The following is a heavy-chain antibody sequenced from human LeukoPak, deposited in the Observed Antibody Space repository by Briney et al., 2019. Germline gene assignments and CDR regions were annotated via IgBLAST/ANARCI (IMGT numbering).Heavy chain of an antibody. D-gene: IGHD6-19*01. Sequence: PSETLSLTCTVSGGSISSSSYYWGWIRQPPGKGLEWIGSIYYSGSTYYNPSLKSRVTISVDTSKNQFSLKLSSVTAADTAVYYCARDCCYSIAVAGTRPPDAFDIWGQGTMVTVSS. V-gene: IGHV4-39*07. CDR3: ARDCCYSIAVAGTRPPDAFDI. CDR2: IYYSGST. CDR1: GGSISSSSYY. J-gene: IGHJ3*02.